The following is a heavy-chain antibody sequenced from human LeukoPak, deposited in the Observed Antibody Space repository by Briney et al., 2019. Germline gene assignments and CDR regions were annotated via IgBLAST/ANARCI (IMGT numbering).Heavy chain of an antibody. CDR2: IIPILGIA. V-gene: IGHV1-69*02. CDR3: ARNYDSSRGGFDY. Sequence: SVKVSCKASGGTFSSYTISWVRQAPGQGLEWMGRIIPILGIANYAQKFQVRVTITADKSTSTAYMELSSLRSEDTAVYYCARNYDSSRGGFDYWGQGTLVTVSS. D-gene: IGHD3-22*01. J-gene: IGHJ4*02. CDR1: GGTFSSYT.